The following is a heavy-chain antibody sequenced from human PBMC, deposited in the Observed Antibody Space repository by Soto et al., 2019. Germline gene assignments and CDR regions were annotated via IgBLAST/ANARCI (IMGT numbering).Heavy chain of an antibody. V-gene: IGHV1-46*01. CDR3: ARDRLYLELVGGFGD. CDR1: GYTFTSYY. Sequence: ASVKVSCKASGYTFTSYYMHWVRQAPGQGLEWMGIINPSGGSTSYAQKFQGRVTMTRDTSTSTVYMELSSLRSEDTAVYYCARDRLYLELVGGFGDCGQGTRVTVAS. CDR2: INPSGGST. D-gene: IGHD1-7*01. J-gene: IGHJ4*02.